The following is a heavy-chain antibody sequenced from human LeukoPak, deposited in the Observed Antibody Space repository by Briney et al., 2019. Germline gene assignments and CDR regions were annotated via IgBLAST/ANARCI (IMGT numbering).Heavy chain of an antibody. D-gene: IGHD1-26*01. V-gene: IGHV4-39*07. J-gene: IGHJ6*03. CDR3: ARIVGATRGYYYYYMDV. CDR1: GSSISSSSYY. Sequence: KASETLSLTCTVSGSSISSSSYYWGWIRQPPGKGLEWIGSIYYSGSTYYNPSLKSRVTISVDTSKNQFSLKLSSVTAADTAVYYCARIVGATRGYYYYYMDVWGKGTTVTVSS. CDR2: IYYSGST.